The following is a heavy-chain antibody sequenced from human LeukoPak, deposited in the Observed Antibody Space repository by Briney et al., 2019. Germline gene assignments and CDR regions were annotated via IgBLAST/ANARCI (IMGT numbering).Heavy chain of an antibody. CDR1: GYTFTGYY. CDR3: ATGEMATIPFDY. Sequence: ASVKVSCKASGYTFTGYYMHWVRQAPGQGLEWMGWINPNSGGTNYAQKFQGRVTMTRDTSTSTVYMELSSLRSEDTAVYYCATGEMATIPFDYWGQGTLVTVSS. CDR2: INPNSGGT. V-gene: IGHV1-2*02. D-gene: IGHD5-24*01. J-gene: IGHJ4*02.